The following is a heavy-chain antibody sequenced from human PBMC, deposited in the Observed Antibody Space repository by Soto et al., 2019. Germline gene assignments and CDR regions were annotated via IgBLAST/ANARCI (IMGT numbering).Heavy chain of an antibody. J-gene: IGHJ6*03. CDR1: GGSISSLGYY. CDR2: IYYSGST. CDR3: AGTTSHQWYYMDV. V-gene: IGHV4-31*03. D-gene: IGHD1-7*01. Sequence: ASETLSLTCTVSGGSISSLGYYWSWIRQHPGKGLEWIGYIYYSGSTYYNPSLKSRVTISVDTSKNQFSLKLSSVTAADTAVYYCAGTTSHQWYYMDVWGKGTTVTVFS.